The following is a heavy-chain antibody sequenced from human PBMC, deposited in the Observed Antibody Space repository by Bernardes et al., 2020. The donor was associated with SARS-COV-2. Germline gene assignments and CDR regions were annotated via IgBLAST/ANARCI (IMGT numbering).Heavy chain of an antibody. CDR1: GYNFMRYW. J-gene: IGHJ4*03. CDR3: ARHEALSAYSGYGGFDS. CDR2: IDPSDAYT. Sequence: GESLKISCKASGYNFMRYWISWVRQMPGKGLEWMGRIDPSDAYTNYSPSFQGHVTISADKSIYTAYLQWGGLKASDTAIYYCARHEALSAYSGYGGFDSWGQGTTVTVSS. V-gene: IGHV5-10-1*01. D-gene: IGHD5-12*01.